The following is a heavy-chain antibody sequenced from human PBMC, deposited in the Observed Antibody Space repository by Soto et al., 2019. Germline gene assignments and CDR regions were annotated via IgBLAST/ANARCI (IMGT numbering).Heavy chain of an antibody. CDR3: ARKVSGSTGRPELWYFDL. D-gene: IGHD3-10*01. Sequence: EVQLLDSGGGLVQPGGSLRLSCAASGFTFSGYALTWVRQAPGKGLEWVSAISGGGDATFYAYSVKGRFTISRDNSKNTLYLPMNSLRAEDTAVYYCARKVSGSTGRPELWYFDLWGRGTLVTVSS. CDR1: GFTFSGYA. J-gene: IGHJ2*01. V-gene: IGHV3-23*01. CDR2: ISGGGDAT.